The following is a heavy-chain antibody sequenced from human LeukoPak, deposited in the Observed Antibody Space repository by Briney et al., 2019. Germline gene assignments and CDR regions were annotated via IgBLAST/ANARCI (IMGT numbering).Heavy chain of an antibody. J-gene: IGHJ4*02. CDR2: ISSSSSYI. CDR1: GFPSGTYT. V-gene: IGHV3-21*01. D-gene: IGHD5-12*01. CDR3: ARDRAVVAIDY. Sequence: NPGGSLRLPCAASGFPSGTYTMNWAPQAPGRGREWVSSISSSSSYIYYADSVKGRFTISRDNAKNSLYLQMNSLRAEDTAVYYCARDRAVVAIDYWGQGTLVTVSS.